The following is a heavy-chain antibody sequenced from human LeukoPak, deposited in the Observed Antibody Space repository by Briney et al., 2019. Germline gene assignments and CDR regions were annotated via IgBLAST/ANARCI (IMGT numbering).Heavy chain of an antibody. J-gene: IGHJ4*02. CDR1: GFTFSDHC. Sequence: GGSLRLSCAASGFTFSDHCMDWVRQAPGKGLEWVGRIRYKAYSYTTEYAASVKGRFTISRDDLKNSLYLQMNSLKTEDTAVYYCARDSYNSGWYIGDWGQGTLVTVSS. CDR3: ARDSYNSGWYIGD. CDR2: IRYKAYSYTT. D-gene: IGHD6-19*01. V-gene: IGHV3-72*01.